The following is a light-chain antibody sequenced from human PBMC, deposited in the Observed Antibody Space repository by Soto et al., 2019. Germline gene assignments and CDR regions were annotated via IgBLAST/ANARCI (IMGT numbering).Light chain of an antibody. Sequence: DIPMTQSSSFLSASVGDRVTLTCPASQSISSYLNWYRQKPGKAPKLLIYAASSLQSGVPSRFSGSGSGTDFTLTISSLQPEDFATYYCQQSYSTPITFGQGTRLEIK. CDR2: AAS. J-gene: IGKJ5*01. CDR1: QSISSY. V-gene: IGKV1-39*01. CDR3: QQSYSTPIT.